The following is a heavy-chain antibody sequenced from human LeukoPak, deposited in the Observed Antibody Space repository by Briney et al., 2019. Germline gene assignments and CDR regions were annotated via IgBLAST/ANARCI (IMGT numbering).Heavy chain of an antibody. CDR1: GFTFSNYG. CDR3: ARDDGYAAFDY. D-gene: IGHD5-24*01. Sequence: GGSLRLSCAASGFTFSNYGMHWVRQAPGKGLEGVAVISYDGSNKYYADSVKGRFTISRDNSKNTLYLQMNSLRAEDTAVYYCARDDGYAAFDYWGQGTLVTVSS. CDR2: ISYDGSNK. J-gene: IGHJ4*02. V-gene: IGHV3-30*03.